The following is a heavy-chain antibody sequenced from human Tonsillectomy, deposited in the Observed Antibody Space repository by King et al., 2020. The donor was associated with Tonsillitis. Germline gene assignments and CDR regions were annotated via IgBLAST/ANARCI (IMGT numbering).Heavy chain of an antibody. V-gene: IGHV3-30*02. CDR2: IRYDGSNK. D-gene: IGHD6-13*01. CDR1: GFTFSSYG. Sequence: VQLVESGGGVVQPGGSLRLSCAASGFTFSSYGMHWVRQAPGKGLEWVAFIRYDGSNKYYADSVKGRFTISRDNSKNTLYLQMNSLRAEDTAVYYCAKDRKAAAGDYYYYYGMDVWGQGTTVTVSS. CDR3: AKDRKAAAGDYYYYYGMDV. J-gene: IGHJ6*02.